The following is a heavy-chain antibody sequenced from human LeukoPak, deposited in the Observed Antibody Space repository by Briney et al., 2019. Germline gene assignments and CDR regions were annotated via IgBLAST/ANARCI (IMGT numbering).Heavy chain of an antibody. D-gene: IGHD2-2*01. CDR3: ARDHIVVVPAAFDF. J-gene: IGHJ4*02. CDR2: ITAYNGYT. Sequence: GASVKVSCKASGYTFTSYGISWVRQAPGQGLEWMGWITAYNGYTNYAQKLQGRVTMTTDTSTSIAYMELRSLRPDDTAVYYCARDHIVVVPAAFDFWGQGTLVTVSS. V-gene: IGHV1-18*01. CDR1: GYTFTSYG.